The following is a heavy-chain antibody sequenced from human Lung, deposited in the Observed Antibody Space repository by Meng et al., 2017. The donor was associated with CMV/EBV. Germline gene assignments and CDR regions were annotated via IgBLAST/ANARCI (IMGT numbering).Heavy chain of an antibody. CDR1: GGSITSHY. CDR3: ARDAMVRGVVHLGGGMDI. D-gene: IGHD3-10*01. CDR2: TYYSGST. V-gene: IGHV4-59*11. J-gene: IGHJ6*02. Sequence: ESLKTSRTVTGGSITSHYWNWIRQPPGKGLEWIGYTYYSGSTNYNPSLKSRVTTSVDTSKNQFSLKLSSVTAADTAVYYCARDAMVRGVVHLGGGMDIWGQGTTVXVSS.